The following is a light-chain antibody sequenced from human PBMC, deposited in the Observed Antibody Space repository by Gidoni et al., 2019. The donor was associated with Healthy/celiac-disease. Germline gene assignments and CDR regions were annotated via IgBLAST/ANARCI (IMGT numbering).Light chain of an antibody. CDR2: DAS. V-gene: IGKV1-5*01. CDR1: QSISSW. Sequence: DIQMTQSPSTLSASVGDRVTITCRASQSISSWLAWYQQKPGKATKLLIYDASSLEIGVPSRFSGSGSGTEFTLTISSLQPYDFATYYCQQYNSYSTFGQGTKVEIK. J-gene: IGKJ1*01. CDR3: QQYNSYST.